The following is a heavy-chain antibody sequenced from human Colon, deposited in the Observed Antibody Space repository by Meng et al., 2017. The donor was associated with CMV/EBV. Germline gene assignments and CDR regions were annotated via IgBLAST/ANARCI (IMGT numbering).Heavy chain of an antibody. CDR1: GDTFSSYT. Sequence: SVKVSCKASGDTFSSYTSSWVRQAPGQGLEWMGRIIPLLGIANYAQKFQGRVTITADKSTSTAYMELSSLRSEDTAVYYCARARVFSVAGTRRFYGMDVWGQGTTVTVSS. CDR2: IIPLLGIA. J-gene: IGHJ6*02. CDR3: ARARVFSVAGTRRFYGMDV. D-gene: IGHD6-19*01. V-gene: IGHV1-69*02.